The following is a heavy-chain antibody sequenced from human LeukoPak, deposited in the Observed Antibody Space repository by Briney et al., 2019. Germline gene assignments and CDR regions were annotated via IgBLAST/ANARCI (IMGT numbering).Heavy chain of an antibody. CDR1: GFTFSSYW. V-gene: IGHV3-7*01. CDR2: IKQDGSEK. CDR3: ARGNYYGSGSHDY. J-gene: IGHJ4*02. D-gene: IGHD3-10*01. Sequence: PGGSLRLSCAASGFTFSSYWMSWVRQAPGKGLEWVANIKQDGSEKYYVDSVKGRFTISRDNAKNSLYLQMNSLRAEDAAVYYCARGNYYGSGSHDYWGQGTLVTVSS.